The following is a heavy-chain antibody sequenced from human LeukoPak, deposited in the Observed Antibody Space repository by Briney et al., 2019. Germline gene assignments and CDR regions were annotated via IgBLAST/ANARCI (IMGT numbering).Heavy chain of an antibody. V-gene: IGHV3-33*06. CDR2: IWSDGTNQ. J-gene: IGHJ4*02. D-gene: IGHD4-11*01. Sequence: PGRSLRLSCAASKFTFSHYGMHWVRQAPGKGLKWVAVIWSDGTNQYYADSVKGRFTISRDNSNKMVYLQMNSLRADDTGVYYCAKDAQRGFDYSNSLEYWGQGALVIVSS. CDR3: AKDAQRGFDYSNSLEY. CDR1: KFTFSHYG.